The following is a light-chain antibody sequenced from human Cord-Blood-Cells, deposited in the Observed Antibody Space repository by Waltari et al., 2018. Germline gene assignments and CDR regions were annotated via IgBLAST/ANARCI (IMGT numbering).Light chain of an antibody. CDR1: SSDVGGYNS. Sequence: QSALTQPASVSGSPGQSITISCTGPSSDVGGYNSVSCYQQHPGKAPKLMIYDVSNRPSGVSNRFSGSKSGNTASLTISGLQAEDEADYYCSSYTSSSTLVFGTGTKVTVL. CDR3: SSYTSSSTLV. J-gene: IGLJ1*01. V-gene: IGLV2-14*01. CDR2: DVS.